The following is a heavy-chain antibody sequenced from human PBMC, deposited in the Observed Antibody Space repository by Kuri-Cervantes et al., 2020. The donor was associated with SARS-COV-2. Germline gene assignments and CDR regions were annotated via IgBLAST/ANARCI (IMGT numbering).Heavy chain of an antibody. CDR1: GYTLTSYG. J-gene: IGHJ4*02. CDR2: IDPEDGQT. Sequence: ASVKVSCKASGYTLTSYGISWVRQAPGQGLEWVGLIDPEDGQTIYAEKFKGKVAISADTPTDTAYMELTSLTSEDTAIYYCATARFYYFEYWGQGTLVTVSS. CDR3: ATARFYYFEY. V-gene: IGHV1-69-2*01. D-gene: IGHD3-3*01.